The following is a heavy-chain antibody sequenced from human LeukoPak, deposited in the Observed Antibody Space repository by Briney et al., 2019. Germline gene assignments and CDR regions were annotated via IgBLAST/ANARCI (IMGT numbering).Heavy chain of an antibody. CDR2: IYYSGST. V-gene: IGHV4-59*01. CDR3: ARGPLGYCSSTSCYEDRAFDI. D-gene: IGHD2-2*01. CDR1: GGSISSYY. J-gene: IGHJ3*02. Sequence: SETLSLTCTVSGGSISSYYWSWIRQPPGKGREWVGYIYYSGSTNYNPSLKSRVTISVDTSKNQFSLKLSSVTAADTAVYYCARGPLGYCSSTSCYEDRAFDIWGQGTMVTVSS.